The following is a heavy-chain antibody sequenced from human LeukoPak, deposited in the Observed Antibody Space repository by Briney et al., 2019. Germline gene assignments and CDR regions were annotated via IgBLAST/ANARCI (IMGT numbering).Heavy chain of an antibody. V-gene: IGHV4-59*01. CDR2: IFYTGST. D-gene: IGHD3-22*01. Sequence: PSETLSLTCSVSGGSISSYYWSWIRQPPGQGLEWIGNIFYTGSTKYNPPLKSRVTISVDTSKNPISLKLSSVTAADTAMYYCARSAHYYYDSASYGFAFDVWGQGTMVTVSS. J-gene: IGHJ3*01. CDR3: ARSAHYYYDSASYGFAFDV. CDR1: GGSISSYY.